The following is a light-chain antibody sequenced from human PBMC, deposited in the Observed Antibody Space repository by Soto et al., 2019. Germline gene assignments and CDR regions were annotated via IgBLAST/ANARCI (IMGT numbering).Light chain of an antibody. CDR3: QQYNNWPTWT. CDR1: QSVSSN. Sequence: EIVMTQSPATQSVSPGERATLSCRASQSVSSNLAWYQQKPGQAPRLLIYGASTRATGIPARFSGSGSGTEFTLTISSLQSEDFAVYYCQQYNNWPTWTFGQGTKVDIK. V-gene: IGKV3-15*01. J-gene: IGKJ1*01. CDR2: GAS.